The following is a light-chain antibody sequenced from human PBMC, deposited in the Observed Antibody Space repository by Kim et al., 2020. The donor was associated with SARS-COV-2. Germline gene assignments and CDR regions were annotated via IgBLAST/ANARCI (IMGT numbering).Light chain of an antibody. CDR2: LNSDGSH. J-gene: IGLJ3*02. Sequence: SVKLTCTLSGGHSTNAIAWHQQQPEKGPRYLMKLNSDGSHSKGDGIPDRFSGSTSGAERYLTISSLQSEDEADYYCQTWGTGIWVFGGGTKLTVL. V-gene: IGLV4-69*01. CDR1: GGHSTNA. CDR3: QTWGTGIWV.